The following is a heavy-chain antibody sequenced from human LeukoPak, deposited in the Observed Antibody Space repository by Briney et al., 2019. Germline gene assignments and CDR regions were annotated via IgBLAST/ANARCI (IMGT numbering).Heavy chain of an antibody. J-gene: IGHJ5*02. CDR1: GGSISNSY. Sequence: ESSETLSLTCTVSGGSISNSYRSWIRQPPGKGLEWIGYIYYSGSTNYNPSLKSRVTISVDTSKNQFSLKLSSVTAADTGIYYCARGSSIAAADPHNWFDPWGQGTLVTVSS. V-gene: IGHV4-59*01. CDR2: IYYSGST. D-gene: IGHD6-13*01. CDR3: ARGSSIAAADPHNWFDP.